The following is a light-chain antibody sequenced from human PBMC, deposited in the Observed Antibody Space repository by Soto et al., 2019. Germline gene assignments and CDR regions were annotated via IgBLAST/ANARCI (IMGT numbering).Light chain of an antibody. V-gene: IGLV2-14*01. CDR3: SSYTSSSTLDVV. CDR2: DVS. J-gene: IGLJ2*01. Sequence: QSALTQPASVSGSPGQSITISCTGTSSDVGGYNYVSWYQQHPGKAPKLIIYDVSNRPSGVSNRFSGSKSGNTASLTISGLQAEDEADYYCSSYTSSSTLDVVLGGGTKLTVL. CDR1: SSDVGGYNY.